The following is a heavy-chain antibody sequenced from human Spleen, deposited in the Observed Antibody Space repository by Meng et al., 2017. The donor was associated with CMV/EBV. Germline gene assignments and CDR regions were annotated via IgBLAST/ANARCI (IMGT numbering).Heavy chain of an antibody. V-gene: IGHV1-8*01. D-gene: IGHD2-2*01. CDR1: GNTFSTYN. J-gene: IGHJ4*02. Sequence: CRPSGNTFSTYNINWVRQASGQGLEWMGWMSPNNGNRAYAQRFQGRITMTRNISITTAFMELTSLTSDDTAIYYCASGKGSSSYFDFWGQGSLVTVSS. CDR2: MSPNNGNR. CDR3: ASGKGSSSYFDF.